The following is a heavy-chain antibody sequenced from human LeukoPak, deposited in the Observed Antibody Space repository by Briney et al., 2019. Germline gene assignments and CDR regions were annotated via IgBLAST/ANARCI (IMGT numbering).Heavy chain of an antibody. CDR2: IYPGDSDT. D-gene: IGHD3-22*01. CDR1: GYSFTSYW. Sequence: GESLKISCKGSGYSFTSYWIGWVRQMPGKGLEWMGIIYPGDSDTRYSPSFQGQVTISADKSISTAYLQWSGLKASDTAMYYCARPRRRDYYDSSGAFDYWGQGTLVTVSS. CDR3: ARPRRRDYYDSSGAFDY. V-gene: IGHV5-51*01. J-gene: IGHJ4*02.